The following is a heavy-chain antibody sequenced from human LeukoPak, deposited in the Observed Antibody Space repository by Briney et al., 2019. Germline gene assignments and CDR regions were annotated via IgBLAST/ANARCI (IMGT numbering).Heavy chain of an antibody. Sequence: GGSLRLSCAASGRTFSSYWLSWGRQGPGKGLEWVANIKQDGSEKYYVDSVKGRFTISRDDARNSLYLQMNSLRAADTALSYCAGADNYDRDYWGQGTLVTVSS. CDR3: AGADNYDRDY. D-gene: IGHD5-12*01. CDR2: IKQDGSEK. J-gene: IGHJ4*02. CDR1: GRTFSSYW. V-gene: IGHV3-7*03.